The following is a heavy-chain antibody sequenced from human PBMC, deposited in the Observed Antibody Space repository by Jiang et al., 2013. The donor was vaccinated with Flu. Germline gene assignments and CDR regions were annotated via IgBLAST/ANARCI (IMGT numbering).Heavy chain of an antibody. CDR3: ASMARVTTI. V-gene: IGHV1-46*01. CDR2: GGST. D-gene: IGHD2-21*02. Sequence: GGSTSYAQKFQGRVTMTRDTSTSTVYMELSSLRSEDTAVYYCASMARVTTIWGQGTLVTVSS. J-gene: IGHJ4*02.